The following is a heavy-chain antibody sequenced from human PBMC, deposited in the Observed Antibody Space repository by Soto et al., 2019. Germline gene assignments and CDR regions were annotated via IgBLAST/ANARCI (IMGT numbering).Heavy chain of an antibody. D-gene: IGHD3-10*01. CDR1: GLTFSDHY. J-gene: IGHJ1*01. V-gene: IGHV3-72*01. CDR2: GRNKANGYST. Sequence: EVQLVESGGGLVQPGGSLRLSCVASGLTFSDHYMDWVRQSPGKGLEWVGRGRNKANGYSTDYAASVKGRFIISREDSKNLNYLQMSSLITEDTAVYYCVGLVRSSGSCWDLQHWGHGTLVTVSS. CDR3: VGLVRSSGSCWDLQH.